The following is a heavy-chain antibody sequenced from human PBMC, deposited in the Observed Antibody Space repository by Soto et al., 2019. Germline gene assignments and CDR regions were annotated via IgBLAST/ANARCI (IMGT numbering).Heavy chain of an antibody. D-gene: IGHD3-3*01. Sequence: SETLSLTCTVSGGSISSYYWSWIRQPPGKGLECIGYIYYSGSTNYNPSLKSRVTISIDTSKNQFSLKLSSVTAADTAVYYCARANGTYYDFWSGYYQDYFDYWGQGTLVTVSS. J-gene: IGHJ4*02. CDR1: GGSISSYY. CDR2: IYYSGST. V-gene: IGHV4-59*01. CDR3: ARANGTYYDFWSGYYQDYFDY.